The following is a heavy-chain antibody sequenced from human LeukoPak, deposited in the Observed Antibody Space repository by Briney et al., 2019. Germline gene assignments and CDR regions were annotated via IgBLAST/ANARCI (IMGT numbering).Heavy chain of an antibody. D-gene: IGHD7-27*01. CDR1: GYRFTTYW. CDR3: ARQTGDNAFDI. V-gene: IGHV5-51*07. J-gene: IGHJ3*02. Sequence: GESLKISCKGSGYRFTTYWIGWVHQMPGKGLEWMGIIYPGDSDTGYSPSFQGQVTLADKSITTAYLQWNSLKASDTAMYYCARQTGDNAFDIWGRGTMVTVSS. CDR2: IYPGDSDT.